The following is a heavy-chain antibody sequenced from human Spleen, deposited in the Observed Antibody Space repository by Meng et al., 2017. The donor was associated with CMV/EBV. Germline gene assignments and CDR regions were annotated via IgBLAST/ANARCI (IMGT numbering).Heavy chain of an antibody. D-gene: IGHD3-10*01. J-gene: IGHJ4*02. CDR2: ITGNGGST. V-gene: IGHV3-23*01. CDR1: FSRYN. CDR3: ARRPTYYGSGSYYEGGFDY. Sequence: FSRYNINWVRQGPVRGLEWVSGITGNGGSTYYAGSVKGRFTIFRDNSRDTVYLHMNSLRDEDTAIYYCARRPTYYGSGSYYEGGFDYWGQGTLVTVSS.